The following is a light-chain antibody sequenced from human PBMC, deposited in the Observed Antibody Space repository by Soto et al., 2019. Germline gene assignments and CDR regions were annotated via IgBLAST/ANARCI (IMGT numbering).Light chain of an antibody. CDR1: QSVNSN. CDR2: GAS. CDR3: QQYNDWPLT. Sequence: EKVMTQSPAALSVSPGERATLSCRASQSVNSNLACYQRKPGQAPRLLLYGASTRATGIPASFSGSASGTEFTLTISILQSEDSTVYYCQQYNDWPLTFGGGTKMEIK. V-gene: IGKV3-15*01. J-gene: IGKJ4*01.